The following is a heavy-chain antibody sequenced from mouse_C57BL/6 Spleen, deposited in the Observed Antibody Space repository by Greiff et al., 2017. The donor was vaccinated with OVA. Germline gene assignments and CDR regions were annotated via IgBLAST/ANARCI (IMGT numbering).Heavy chain of an antibody. Sequence: VHVKQSGPELVKPGASVKISCKASGYSFTGYYMNWVKQSPEKSLEWIGEINPSTGGTTYNQKFKAKATLTVDKSSSTAYMQLKSLTSEDSAVYYCAYAVVAPYAMDYWGQGTSVTVSS. CDR2: INPSTGGT. CDR3: AYAVVAPYAMDY. CDR1: GYSFTGYY. V-gene: IGHV1-42*01. J-gene: IGHJ4*01. D-gene: IGHD1-1*01.